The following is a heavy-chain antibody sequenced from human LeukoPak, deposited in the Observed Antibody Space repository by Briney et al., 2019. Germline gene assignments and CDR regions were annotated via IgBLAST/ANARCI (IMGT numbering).Heavy chain of an antibody. CDR2: INPNSGGT. V-gene: IGHV1-2*02. CDR3: ARAGYYYGSGSYREFDY. J-gene: IGHJ4*02. CDR1: GYTFTGYY. Sequence: ASVKVSCKASGYTFTGYYMHWVRQAPGQGLEWMGWINPNSGGTNYAQKFQGRVTMTRDTSISTAYMELSRLRSDDTAVYYCARAGYYYGSGSYREFDYWGQGTLVTVSS. D-gene: IGHD3-10*01.